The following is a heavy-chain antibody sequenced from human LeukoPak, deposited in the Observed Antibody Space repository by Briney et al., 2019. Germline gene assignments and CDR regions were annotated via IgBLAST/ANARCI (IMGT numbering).Heavy chain of an antibody. D-gene: IGHD2-8*01. Sequence: GGSLRLSCAASGFTFSSYAMSWVRQAPGKGLEWVSAISGSGGSTYYADSVKGRFTISRDNSKNTLYLQMNSLRAEGTAVYYCAKDRYRRYCTNGVCGVYYYYGMDVWGQGTTVTVSS. CDR1: GFTFSSYA. J-gene: IGHJ6*02. CDR3: AKDRYRRYCTNGVCGVYYYYGMDV. CDR2: ISGSGGST. V-gene: IGHV3-23*01.